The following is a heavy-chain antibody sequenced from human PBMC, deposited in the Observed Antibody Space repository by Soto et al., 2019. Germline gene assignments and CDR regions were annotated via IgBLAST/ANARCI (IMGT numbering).Heavy chain of an antibody. J-gene: IGHJ4*02. CDR1: GFTFSNHA. CDR3: GKRFTLFGVNKLSPDAGY. V-gene: IGHV3-23*01. D-gene: IGHD3-3*01. Sequence: EVHLLESGGGLVQPGGSLRLSCAASGFTFSNHAMSWVRQTPGEGLEWVSGISFSGDNTYYADSVRGLFTVSRDNSKSKLYLQMNSLRAEHTDVYYCGKRFTLFGVNKLSPDAGYWGPGTLVTVSS. CDR2: ISFSGDNT.